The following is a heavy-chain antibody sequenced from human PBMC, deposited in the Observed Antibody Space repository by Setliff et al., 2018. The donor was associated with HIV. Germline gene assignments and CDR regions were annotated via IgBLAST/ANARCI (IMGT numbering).Heavy chain of an antibody. J-gene: IGHJ4*02. CDR1: GFTFGDYA. CDR2: IRGKAYGETA. D-gene: IGHD3-22*01. V-gene: IGHV3-49*04. CDR3: AKGTYSYDSSGPDY. Sequence: GGSLRLSCTASGFTFGDYAVSWVRQAPGKGLEWVGFIRGKAYGETADFAASLKGRFTISRDDSKSIAYLQMNSLKTEDTAVYHCAKGTYSYDSSGPDYWGQGTLVTVSS.